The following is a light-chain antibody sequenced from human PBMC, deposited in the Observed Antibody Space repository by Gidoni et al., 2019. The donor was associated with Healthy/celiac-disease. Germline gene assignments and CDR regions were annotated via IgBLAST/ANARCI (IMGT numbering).Light chain of an antibody. V-gene: IGLV1-40*01. CDR3: QSYDSSLSGSEV. CDR1: SSNIGAGYD. Sequence: QSVLTPPPSVSGAPGQRVTISCTGSSSNIGAGYDVHWYQQLPGTAPKLLIYGNSNRPSGVPDRFSGYKSGTSASLAITGLQAEDEADYYCQSYDSSLSGSEVFGTGTKVTVL. J-gene: IGLJ1*01. CDR2: GNS.